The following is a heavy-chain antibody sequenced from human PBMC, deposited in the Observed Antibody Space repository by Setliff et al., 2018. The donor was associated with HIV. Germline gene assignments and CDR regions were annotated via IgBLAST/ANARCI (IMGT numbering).Heavy chain of an antibody. CDR2: IYHSGST. CDR1: GYSISSGYY. V-gene: IGHV4-38-2*02. Sequence: PSETLSLTCTVSGYSISSGYYWGWIRQPPGKGLEWIGSIYHSGSTYYNPSLKSRVTISVDTSKNQFSLKLSSVTAADTAVYYCAREGAYIAAAYGMDVWGQGTTVTVSS. D-gene: IGHD6-13*01. CDR3: AREGAYIAAAYGMDV. J-gene: IGHJ6*02.